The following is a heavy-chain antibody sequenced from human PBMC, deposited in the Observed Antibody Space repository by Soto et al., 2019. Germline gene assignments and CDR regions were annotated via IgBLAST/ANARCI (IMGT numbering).Heavy chain of an antibody. Sequence: GGSLRLSCAASGFTFSSYSMNWVRQAPGKGLEWVSSISSSSSYIYYADSVKGRFTISRDNAKNSLYLQMNSLRAEDTAVYYCAGDQGALLENLGELSPHDAFDIWGQGTMVTVSS. CDR1: GFTFSSYS. CDR2: ISSSSSYI. J-gene: IGHJ3*02. V-gene: IGHV3-21*01. CDR3: AGDQGALLENLGELSPHDAFDI. D-gene: IGHD3-16*02.